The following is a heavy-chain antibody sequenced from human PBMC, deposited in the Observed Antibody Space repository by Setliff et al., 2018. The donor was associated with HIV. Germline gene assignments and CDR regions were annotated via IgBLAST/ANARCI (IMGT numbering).Heavy chain of an antibody. V-gene: IGHV1-24*01. CDR3: ARADYDLLTGSYGALDS. Sequence: ASVKVSCKVSGYTLTELSRHWVRQAPGKGLEWMGCIIPTLNIAKPTQKFRDRVTFTADTSTSTTYMEMSSLKSEDTAFYFCARADYDLLTGSYGALDSWGQGTLVTVSS. D-gene: IGHD3-9*01. J-gene: IGHJ4*02. CDR1: GYTLTELS. CDR2: IIPTLNIA.